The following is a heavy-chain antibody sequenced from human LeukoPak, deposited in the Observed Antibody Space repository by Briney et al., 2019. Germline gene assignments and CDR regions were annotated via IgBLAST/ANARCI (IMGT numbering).Heavy chain of an antibody. J-gene: IGHJ5*02. CDR1: GNSSGDYY. CDR3: TRDTGTTGEVKFDP. Sequence: SETLSLTCTVSGNSSGDYYWSWIRQPPGKGLEWIGRIYTSGSTTYNPSLKSRVTMSVDTSKSQFYLNLMSVTAADTAVYYCTRDTGTTGEVKFDPWGQGTLVTVSS. V-gene: IGHV4-4*07. CDR2: IYTSGST. D-gene: IGHD4-17*01.